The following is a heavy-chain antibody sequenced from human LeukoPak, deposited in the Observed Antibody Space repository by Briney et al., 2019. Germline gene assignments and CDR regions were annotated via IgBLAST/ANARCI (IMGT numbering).Heavy chain of an antibody. J-gene: IGHJ4*02. Sequence: GGSLRLSCAASGFTISSYYMAWVRQAPGKGLEWVSVIYHSGNTDYADSVKGRFTISRDNSKNTVYLQMSSLRAEDTAVYYCARVRVTGYSNFAYWGQGTLVTVSS. CDR2: IYHSGNT. CDR1: GFTISSYY. D-gene: IGHD3-9*01. CDR3: ARVRVTGYSNFAY. V-gene: IGHV3-53*01.